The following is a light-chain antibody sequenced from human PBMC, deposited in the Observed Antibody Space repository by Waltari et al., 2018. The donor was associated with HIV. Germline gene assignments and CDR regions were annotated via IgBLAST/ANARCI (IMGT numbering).Light chain of an antibody. Sequence: QSALTQPASVSGSPGPSITISCTGTSSDVGAYNYVSWYQLHPGKAPKLMIYDVSNRPLGVSDRFSGSKSANTASLTISALQAADEAHYYCSSYASSSTVVFGGGTKLTVL. CDR3: SSYASSSTVV. J-gene: IGLJ2*01. CDR2: DVS. CDR1: SSDVGAYNY. V-gene: IGLV2-14*03.